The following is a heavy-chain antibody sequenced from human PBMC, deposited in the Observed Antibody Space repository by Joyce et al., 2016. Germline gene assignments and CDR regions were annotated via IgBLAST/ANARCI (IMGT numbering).Heavy chain of an antibody. CDR2: ITTRSSYI. V-gene: IGHV3-21*02. CDR3: ARGDPYYDSRGFDF. J-gene: IGHJ4*02. Sequence: EVQLVESGGGLVKPGGSLRLSCVASGFTFRRYGMNWVRQAPGKGLQWVSSITTRSSYIYYGESRKGRFSVARDNGRRSLFLEMNSLRAEDTAVYYCARGDPYYDSRGFDFWGRGTLVTVSS. CDR1: GFTFRRYG. D-gene: IGHD3-22*01.